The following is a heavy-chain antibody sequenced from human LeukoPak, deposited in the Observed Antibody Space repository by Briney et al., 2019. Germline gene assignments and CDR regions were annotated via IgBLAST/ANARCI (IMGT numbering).Heavy chain of an antibody. J-gene: IGHJ4*02. D-gene: IGHD1-1*01. CDR3: ARAKPNWNPPDY. Sequence: SETLSLTCTVSGGSMTAYYWSWIRQPPGKGLEWIGYVYNSGSTSYYPSLKSRVSISEATSKNQFSLKLSSVTAADTAVYYCARAKPNWNPPDYWGQRILVTVSS. V-gene: IGHV4-59*08. CDR2: VYNSGST. CDR1: GGSMTAYY.